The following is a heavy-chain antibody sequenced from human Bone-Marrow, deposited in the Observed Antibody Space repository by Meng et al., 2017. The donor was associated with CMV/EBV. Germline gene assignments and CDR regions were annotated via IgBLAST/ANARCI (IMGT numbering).Heavy chain of an antibody. CDR2: ISAYSGDT. J-gene: IGHJ6*02. V-gene: IGHV1-18*01. Sequence: ASVKVSCKASGYTFSSYGISWVRQAPGQGLEWMGWISAYSGDTKYAQNFQGRVTMTTVKLTSTAYMELRSLRSDDTAVYYCAIVPPRRVQLWFGGYYYYGMDVWGQGTTVTVSS. D-gene: IGHD3-10*01. CDR1: GYTFSSYG. CDR3: AIVPPRRVQLWFGGYYYYGMDV.